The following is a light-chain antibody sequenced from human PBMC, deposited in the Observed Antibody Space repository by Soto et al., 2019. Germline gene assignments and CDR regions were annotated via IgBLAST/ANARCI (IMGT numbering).Light chain of an antibody. V-gene: IGKV3-20*01. CDR3: QQYDSSPLT. CDR2: GAS. Sequence: EIVLTQSPGTLSLSPGERATLSCRAIQSVSSSYLAWYQQKPGQAPRLLIYGASSRATGIPDRFSGSGSGTDFTLTISRLEPADFAVYYCQQYDSSPLTFGGGTKVEIK. J-gene: IGKJ4*01. CDR1: QSVSSSY.